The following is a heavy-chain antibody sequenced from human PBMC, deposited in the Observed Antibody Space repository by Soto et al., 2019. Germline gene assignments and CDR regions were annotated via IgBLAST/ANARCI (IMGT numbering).Heavy chain of an antibody. V-gene: IGHV3-33*01. Sequence: GGSLRLSCAASGFTFSTYAMHWVRQAPGKGLDWVAVIWYDGSNQNYADSVKGRFTISRDNSKNTLYLQMNSLRVEDTAVYYCARDQFLDSWGQGTLVTVSS. D-gene: IGHD3-3*01. CDR2: IWYDGSNQ. CDR1: GFTFSTYA. J-gene: IGHJ5*01. CDR3: ARDQFLDS.